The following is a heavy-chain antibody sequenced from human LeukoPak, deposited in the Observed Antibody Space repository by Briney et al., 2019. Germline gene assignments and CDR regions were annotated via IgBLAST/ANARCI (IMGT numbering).Heavy chain of an antibody. CDR1: GYSITSGYY. Sequence: PSETLSLTCAVSGYSITSGYYWGWIRQPPGKGLEWIGSIYYSGSTYYNPSLKSRVTISVDTSKNQFSLKLSSVTAADTAVYYCAVTLKKYYYYYMDVWGNGTTVTVSS. CDR3: AVTLKKYYYYYMDV. V-gene: IGHV4-38-2*01. J-gene: IGHJ6*03. D-gene: IGHD2-21*02. CDR2: IYYSGST.